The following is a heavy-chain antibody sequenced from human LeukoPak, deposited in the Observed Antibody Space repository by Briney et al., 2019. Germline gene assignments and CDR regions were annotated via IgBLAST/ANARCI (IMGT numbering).Heavy chain of an antibody. V-gene: IGHV1-69*04. CDR1: GGTFSSYA. Sequence: RASVKVSCKASGGTFSSYAISWVRQAPGQGLEWMGRIIPILGIANYAQKFQGRVTITADKSTSTAYMELSSLRSEDTAVYYCARSLANYYDSSGYYPREHNWFDPWGQGTLVTVSS. D-gene: IGHD3-22*01. CDR3: ARSLANYYDSSGYYPREHNWFDP. CDR2: IIPILGIA. J-gene: IGHJ5*02.